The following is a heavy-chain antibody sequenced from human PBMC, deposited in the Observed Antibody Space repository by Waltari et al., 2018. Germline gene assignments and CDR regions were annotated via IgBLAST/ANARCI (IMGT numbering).Heavy chain of an antibody. CDR1: GYTLTELY. J-gene: IGHJ4*02. V-gene: IGHV1-24*01. Sequence: QVQLVQSGAEVKKPGASVKVSCKVSGYTLTELYMHGVRQAPGKGLEWMGGFDPEDGETISAQKFQGRVTMTEDTSTDTAYMELSSLRSEDTSVYYCATVTAAANLFDYWGQGTLVTVSS. CDR3: ATVTAAANLFDY. CDR2: FDPEDGET. D-gene: IGHD6-13*01.